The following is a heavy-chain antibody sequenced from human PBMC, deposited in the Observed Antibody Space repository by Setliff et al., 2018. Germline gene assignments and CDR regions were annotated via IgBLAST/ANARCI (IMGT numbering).Heavy chain of an antibody. CDR1: GGSFSTYY. Sequence: PSETLSLTCAVHGGSFSTYYWIWRRQPPGKGLEWIGEINHSGSTNYNPSLKSRVPISVDTSKNPFSLKLSSVTAADTALYYCTVYNTGSSKDHYWGQGTPVSVSS. CDR3: TVYNTGSSKDHY. J-gene: IGHJ4*01. CDR2: INHSGST. V-gene: IGHV4-34*01. D-gene: IGHD2-8*02.